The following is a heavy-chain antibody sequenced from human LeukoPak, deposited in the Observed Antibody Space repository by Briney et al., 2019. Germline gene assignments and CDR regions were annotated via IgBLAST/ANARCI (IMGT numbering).Heavy chain of an antibody. J-gene: IGHJ4*02. CDR3: ARGVVPEEFDY. CDR1: GGTFSSYA. V-gene: IGHV1-18*01. Sequence: ASVKVSCKASGGTFSSYAISWVRQAPGQGLEWMGWISAYNGNTNYAQKLQGRVTMTTDTSTSTAYMELRSLRSDDTAVYYCARGVVPEEFDYWGQGTLVTVSS. D-gene: IGHD2-2*01. CDR2: ISAYNGNT.